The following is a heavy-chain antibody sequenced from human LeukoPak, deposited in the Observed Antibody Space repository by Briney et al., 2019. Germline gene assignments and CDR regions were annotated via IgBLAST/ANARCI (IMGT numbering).Heavy chain of an antibody. D-gene: IGHD6-19*01. J-gene: IGHJ4*02. CDR1: GGSISSCSYY. CDR2: IYYSGST. V-gene: IGHV4-39*07. CDR3: ARDAFLGIAVAGTLG. Sequence: PSETLSLTCTVSGGSISSCSYYWGWIRQPPGKGLEWIGSIYYSGSTYYNPSLKSRVTISVDTSKNQFSLKLSSVTAADTAVYYCARDAFLGIAVAGTLGWGQGTLVTVSS.